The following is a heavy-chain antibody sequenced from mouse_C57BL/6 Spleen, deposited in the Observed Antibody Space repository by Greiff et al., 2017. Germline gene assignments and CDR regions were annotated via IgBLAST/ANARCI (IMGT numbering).Heavy chain of an antibody. Sequence: VQLQQSGAELVKPGATVKISCKASGYAFSSYWMNWVKQRPGKGLEWIGQIYPGEGDTTYNGTFQGPATLTSDKSASTAYMQLSSLTSEVSAVYFCARTGTGGYFDYWGQGTSLTVSS. V-gene: IGHV1-80*01. CDR3: ARTGTGGYFDY. CDR1: GYAFSSYW. CDR2: IYPGEGDT. J-gene: IGHJ2*02. D-gene: IGHD4-1*01.